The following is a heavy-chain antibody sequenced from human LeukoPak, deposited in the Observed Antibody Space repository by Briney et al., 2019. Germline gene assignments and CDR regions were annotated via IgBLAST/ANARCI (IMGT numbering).Heavy chain of an antibody. V-gene: IGHV3-64*02. CDR2: INSNGQKT. Sequence: TGGSLRLSCAASGFTFSNYAIHWVRQAPGKGLQFVSSINSNGQKTYYADSVKGRFTISRDYSKNTVFLQMGSLGADDMAVYYCARARRDGSNSYSFDYWGRGTLVSVSS. CDR3: ARARRDGSNSYSFDY. CDR1: GFTFSNYA. J-gene: IGHJ4*02. D-gene: IGHD5-24*01.